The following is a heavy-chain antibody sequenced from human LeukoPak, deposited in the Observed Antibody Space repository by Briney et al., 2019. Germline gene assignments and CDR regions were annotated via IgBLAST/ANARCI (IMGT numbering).Heavy chain of an antibody. Sequence: SQTLSLTCAISGDSVSSNIAAWNWIRQSPSRGLEWLGRTYYRSKWYNGYVVSVKSRIIISPDTSKNQFSLQLNSVAPEDTAVYYCAREIAGTCAFDIWGQGTVVTVSS. D-gene: IGHD6-13*01. CDR2: TYYRSKWYN. CDR3: AREIAGTCAFDI. J-gene: IGHJ3*02. V-gene: IGHV6-1*01. CDR1: GDSVSSNIAA.